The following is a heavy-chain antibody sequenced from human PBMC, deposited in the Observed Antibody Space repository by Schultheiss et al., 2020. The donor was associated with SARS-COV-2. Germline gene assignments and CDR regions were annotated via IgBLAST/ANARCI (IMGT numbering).Heavy chain of an antibody. V-gene: IGHV4-59*01. Sequence: ETLSLTCSVSGSSITGFFWTWIRQPPGKGLDPIGNIYFTGITKYNTSLKSRVTISIDTSKNKFSLKLGSVTAADTAVYFCARATRVESLFSVRGGSFDFWGRGALVTVSS. J-gene: IGHJ4*02. CDR3: ARATRVESLFSVRGGSFDF. CDR2: IYFTGIT. CDR1: GSSITGFF. D-gene: IGHD5-24*01.